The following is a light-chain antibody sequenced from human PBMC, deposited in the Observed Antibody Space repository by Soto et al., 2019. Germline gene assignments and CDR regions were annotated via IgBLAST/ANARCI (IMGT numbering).Light chain of an antibody. V-gene: IGKV3-11*01. Sequence: EIVLTQSPATLSLSPGERATLSCRASQSVSNSLAWFQQKPGQAPRLLIYDASNRATDIPARFSDSASGTDFTLAISSLDPEDLAVYYCQQRRNWPRTFGQGTKLEIK. CDR2: DAS. J-gene: IGKJ2*01. CDR1: QSVSNS. CDR3: QQRRNWPRT.